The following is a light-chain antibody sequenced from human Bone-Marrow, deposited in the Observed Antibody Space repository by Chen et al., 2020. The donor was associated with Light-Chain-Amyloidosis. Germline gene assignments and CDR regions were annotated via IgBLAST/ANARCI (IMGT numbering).Light chain of an antibody. CDR3: QQYDSYSFT. CDR1: QSISSW. Sequence: QMPPPPATLPASIGDRVTITCRASQSISSWLAWYQQKPGKAPKLLISKASSLESGVPSRFSGSGSGTEFTLTISSLQPDDFATYYCQQYDSYSFTFGPGTKVDI. V-gene: IGKV1-5*03. J-gene: IGKJ3*01. CDR2: KAS.